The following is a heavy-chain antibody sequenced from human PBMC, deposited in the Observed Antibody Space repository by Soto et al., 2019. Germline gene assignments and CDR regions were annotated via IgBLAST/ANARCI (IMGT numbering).Heavy chain of an antibody. J-gene: IGHJ6*02. D-gene: IGHD4-4*01. CDR1: GFTVSINY. CDR2: IYSGGST. V-gene: IGHV3-53*01. CDR3: ARAGRDNYAPYYGMDV. Sequence: EVQLVESGGGLIQPGGSLRLSCAASGFTVSINYMSWVRQAPGKGLEWVSLIYSGGSTYYADSVKGRFTISRDNSKNTLYLQMNSLRAEDTAVYYCARAGRDNYAPYYGMDVWGQGTTVTVSS.